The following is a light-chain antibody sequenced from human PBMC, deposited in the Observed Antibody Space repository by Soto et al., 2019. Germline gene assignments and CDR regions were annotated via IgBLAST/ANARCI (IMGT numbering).Light chain of an antibody. CDR1: SSNIGSNY. CDR3: AAWDDSLSAL. J-gene: IGLJ2*01. V-gene: IGLV1-47*01. Sequence: QSVLTQPPSASGTPGQRVTISCSGSSSNIGSNYVYWYQQLPGTAPKLLIYRNNQRPSGVPDRFSGSKSGTSASLAISGLRCEDEADYYCAAWDDSLSALFGGGTKVTVL. CDR2: RNN.